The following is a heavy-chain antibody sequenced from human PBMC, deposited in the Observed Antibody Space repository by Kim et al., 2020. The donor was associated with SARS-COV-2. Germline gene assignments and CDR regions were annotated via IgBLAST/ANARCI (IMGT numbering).Heavy chain of an antibody. CDR3: ARDIDESGYDRNDY. J-gene: IGHJ4*02. Sequence: GGSLRLSCAASGFTFSSAWMTWFRQAPGKGLEWVANINRDGSKENYVDSVKGRFTISRDNAKNSGFLQMYNLRAEDTAVFYCARDIDESGYDRNDYWGQG. D-gene: IGHD5-12*01. CDR1: GFTFSSAW. CDR2: INRDGSKE. V-gene: IGHV3-7*01.